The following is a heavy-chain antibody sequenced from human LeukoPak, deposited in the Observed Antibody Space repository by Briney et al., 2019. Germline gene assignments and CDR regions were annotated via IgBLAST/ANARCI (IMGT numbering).Heavy chain of an antibody. D-gene: IGHD5-24*01. CDR1: GGLTSSGDYY. CDR2: IYYSGST. V-gene: IGHV4-30-4*01. J-gene: IGHJ4*02. CDR3: ASLSVWELATHPGGSFDY. Sequence: SQTLSLTCTVSGGLTSSGDYYWSWIRQSPAKGLEWIGQIYYSGSTLYSPSLKSRLTISLDTSKNQFSLRLNSVTGADTAVYFCASLSVWELATHPGGSFDYWGRGILVTVSS.